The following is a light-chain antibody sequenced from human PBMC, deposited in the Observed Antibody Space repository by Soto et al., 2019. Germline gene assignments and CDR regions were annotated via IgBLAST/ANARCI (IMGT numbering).Light chain of an antibody. CDR1: NIGGQS. CDR3: QVWDSSGDHLGV. Sequence: SYELTQPPSVSVSPGMTATITCGGNNIGGQSVHWYQQKPGQAPVLVMFYDRVRPSGIPDRFSGSNSGNTATLTISRVEAGDEADYSCQVWDSSGDHLGVFGGGTKLTVL. J-gene: IGLJ3*02. CDR2: YDR. V-gene: IGLV3-21*01.